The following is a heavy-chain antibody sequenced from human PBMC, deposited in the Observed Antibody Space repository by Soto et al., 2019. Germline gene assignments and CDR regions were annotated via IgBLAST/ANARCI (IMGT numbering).Heavy chain of an antibody. CDR1: GYSFTSYW. CDR2: IYPGDSDT. CDR3: ARWGGYSGSGYDAFDI. J-gene: IGHJ3*02. D-gene: IGHD1-26*01. Sequence: GESLKISCKGSGYSFTSYWIGWVRQMPGKGLEWVGIIYPGDSDTRYSPSFQGQVTISADKSISTAYLQWSSLKASDTAMYYCARWGGYSGSGYDAFDIWGQGTMVT. V-gene: IGHV5-51*01.